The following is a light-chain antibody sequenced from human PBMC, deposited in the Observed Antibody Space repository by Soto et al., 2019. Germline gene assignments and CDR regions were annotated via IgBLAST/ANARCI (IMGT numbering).Light chain of an antibody. CDR2: DAS. CDR3: QQRSNWPPAT. CDR1: QSVSSY. Sequence: EIGLAQSPATLFLSPGEKATLSCRASQSVSSYLAWYQQKPGQAPRLLIYDASNRATGIPARFSGSGSGTDFTLTISSLEPEDFAVYYCQQRSNWPPATFGQGTKVDIK. V-gene: IGKV3-11*01. J-gene: IGKJ1*01.